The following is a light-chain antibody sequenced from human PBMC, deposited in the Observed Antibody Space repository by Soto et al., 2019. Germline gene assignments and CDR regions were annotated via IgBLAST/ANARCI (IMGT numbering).Light chain of an antibody. CDR3: QQDYTPPST. CDR1: QNIHTN. V-gene: IGKV3-15*01. J-gene: IGKJ5*01. Sequence: REMTQSPAPLSVSPGERATLSCRAGQNIHTNLSWYQQKPGQAPRLLFYGASTGATGLPARFSGSGSGTEFTLTINMLQAEDCAVYCCQQDYTPPSTFGQGTRLEIK. CDR2: GAS.